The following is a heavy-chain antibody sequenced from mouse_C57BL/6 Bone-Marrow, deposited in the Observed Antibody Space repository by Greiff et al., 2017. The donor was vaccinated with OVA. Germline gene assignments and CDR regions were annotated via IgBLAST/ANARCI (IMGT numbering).Heavy chain of an antibody. V-gene: IGHV1-50*01. D-gene: IGHD1-1*01. Sequence: QVQLQQPGAELVKPGASVKLSCKASGYTFTSYWMQWVKQRPGQGLEWIGEIDPSDSYTNYNQKFKGKATLTVDTSSSTAYMQLSSLTSEDSAVYYCARGEIYYYVEGFAYWGQGTLVTVSA. CDR3: ARGEIYYYVEGFAY. J-gene: IGHJ3*01. CDR2: IDPSDSYT. CDR1: GYTFTSYW.